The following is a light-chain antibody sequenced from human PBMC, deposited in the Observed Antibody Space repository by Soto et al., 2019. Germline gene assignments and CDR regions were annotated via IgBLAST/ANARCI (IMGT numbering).Light chain of an antibody. V-gene: IGLV2-14*03. CDR2: DVN. CDR1: SSDIGAYNF. CDR3: TSWTTSTTII. Sequence: QSALTQPASVSGSPGQSITISCTGTSSDIGAYNFVSWYQQHPGKAPKLMLYDVNIRPSGVSNRFSGSKSGNTASLTISGLQAEDEADYYCTSWTTSTTIIFRGVTKVTVL. J-gene: IGLJ2*01.